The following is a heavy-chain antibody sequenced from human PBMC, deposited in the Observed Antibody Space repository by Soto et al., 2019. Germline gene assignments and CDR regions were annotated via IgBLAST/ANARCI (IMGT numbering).Heavy chain of an antibody. V-gene: IGHV3-11*01. J-gene: IGHJ4*02. Sequence: QVQLVESGGDLVKPGGSLRLSCAAFGFTFRDYYMNWIRQVPGKGLEWVAHISSNGNTIYYAESVKGRFTISRDNAKNSLDLQMNGLRAEDTAVYYCARGIDHYGSGSFSQGDYWGLGTLVTVSS. CDR1: GFTFRDYY. CDR3: ARGIDHYGSGSFSQGDY. CDR2: ISSNGNTI. D-gene: IGHD3-10*01.